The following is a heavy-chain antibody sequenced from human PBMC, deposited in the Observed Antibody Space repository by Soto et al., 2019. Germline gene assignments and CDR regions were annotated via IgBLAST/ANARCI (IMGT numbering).Heavy chain of an antibody. D-gene: IGHD3-10*01. J-gene: IGHJ3*02. Sequence: ASVKVSCKASGYTFTSYYMHWVRQATGQGLEWMGWMNPNSGNTGYAQKFQGRVTMTRNTSISTAYMELSRLRSDDTAVYYCARDSGLGEAFDIWGQGTMVTVSS. CDR3: ARDSGLGEAFDI. V-gene: IGHV1-8*02. CDR2: MNPNSGNT. CDR1: GYTFTSYY.